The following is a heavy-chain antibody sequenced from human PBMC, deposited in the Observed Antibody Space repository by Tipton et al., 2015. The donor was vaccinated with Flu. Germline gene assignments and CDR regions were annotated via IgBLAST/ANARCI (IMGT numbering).Heavy chain of an antibody. D-gene: IGHD4-17*01. V-gene: IGHV3-30*02. CDR3: AKNPDDYGDYGWDY. J-gene: IGHJ6*02. CDR2: IRYDGIKK. CDR1: GFTFSSYG. Sequence: SLRLSCAASGFTFSSYGMHWVRQAPGKGLEWVAFIRYDGIKKYYPDSVKGRFTISRDNSKNTLFLHMDSLRPDDTAVYYCAKNPDDYGDYGWDYWGQGTTVTVSS.